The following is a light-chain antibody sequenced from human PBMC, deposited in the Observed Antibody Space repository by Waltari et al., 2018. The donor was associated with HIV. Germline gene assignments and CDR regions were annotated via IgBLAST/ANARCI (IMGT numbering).Light chain of an antibody. J-gene: IGLJ3*02. CDR1: RSDIGTNY. V-gene: IGLV1-47*01. Sequence: QSVLTQPPSTSGTPGQTVTISCSGTRSDIGTNYVYWYQQVPGTAPKLLLYRNIQRPSGVPARFSCSKSGTSASLAISGLRSEDEAHYHCASWDDSLGGRWVFGGGTKLTVL. CDR2: RNI. CDR3: ASWDDSLGGRWV.